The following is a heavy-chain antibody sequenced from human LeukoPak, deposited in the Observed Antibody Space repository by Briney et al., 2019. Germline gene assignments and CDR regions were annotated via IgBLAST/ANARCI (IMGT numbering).Heavy chain of an antibody. D-gene: IGHD1-26*01. CDR2: IWYDGSNK. CDR3: ARDATSGPIDY. V-gene: IGHV3-33*01. Sequence: GGSLRLSCAASGFTFSSYGMHWVRQAPGKGLEWVAVIWYDGSNKYYADSVKGRFTIPRDNSKNTLYLQMNSLRAEDTAVYYCARDATSGPIDYWGQGTLVTVSS. CDR1: GFTFSSYG. J-gene: IGHJ4*02.